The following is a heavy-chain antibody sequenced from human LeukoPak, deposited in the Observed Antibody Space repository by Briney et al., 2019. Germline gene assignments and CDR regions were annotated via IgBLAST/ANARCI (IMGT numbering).Heavy chain of an antibody. V-gene: IGHV1-2*02. CDR3: ALPEATVVTSPQYDY. D-gene: IGHD4-23*01. CDR1: GYTFTGYY. Sequence: ASVKVSCKASGYTFTGYYMHWVRQAPGQGLEWMGWINPNSGGTNYAQEFQGRVTMTRDTSISTAYMELSRLRSDDTAVYYCALPEATVVTSPQYDYWGQGTLVTVSS. J-gene: IGHJ4*02. CDR2: INPNSGGT.